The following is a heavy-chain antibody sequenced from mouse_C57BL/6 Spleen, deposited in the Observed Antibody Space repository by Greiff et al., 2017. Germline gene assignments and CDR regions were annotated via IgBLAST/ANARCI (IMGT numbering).Heavy chain of an antibody. CDR1: GYTFTSSW. D-gene: IGHD1-1*01. J-gene: IGHJ1*03. CDR2: IDPSDSYT. CDR3: ARSEDYGSSWYFDV. V-gene: IGHV1-69*01. Sequence: QVQLQQPGAELVMPGASVKLSCKASGYTFTSSWMHWVKQRPGQGLEWIGEIDPSDSYTNYNQKFKGKSTLTVDKSSSTAYMQLSSLTSEDSAVYYCARSEDYGSSWYFDVWGTGTTVTVSS.